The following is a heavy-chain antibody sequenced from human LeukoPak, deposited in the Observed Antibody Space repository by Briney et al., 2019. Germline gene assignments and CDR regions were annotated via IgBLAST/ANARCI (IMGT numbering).Heavy chain of an antibody. V-gene: IGHV4-38-2*01. Sequence: SETLSLTCAVSGYSISGGYYWGWIRQPPGKGLEWIGSIYHSGSTYYNPSLKSRVTISADTSKNQFSLKLSSVTAADTAVYYCARSGRLGGNYYYMDVWGKGTTVTVSS. CDR2: IYHSGST. D-gene: IGHD6-25*01. CDR3: ARSGRLGGNYYYMDV. J-gene: IGHJ6*03. CDR1: GYSISGGYY.